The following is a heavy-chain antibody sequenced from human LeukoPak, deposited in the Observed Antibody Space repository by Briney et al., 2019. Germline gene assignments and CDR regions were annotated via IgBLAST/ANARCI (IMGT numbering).Heavy chain of an antibody. CDR1: GFTFSSNY. J-gene: IGHJ4*02. Sequence: GGSLRLSCAASGFTFSSNYMSWVRQAPGKGLEWVSDIYSDGTTYYADSVKGRFTISRDNAKNTLYLQMKTLRADDTAVYYCARGDCTTTRCKTSPFDYWGQGTLVTVSS. CDR3: ARGDCTTTRCKTSPFDY. D-gene: IGHD2-2*01. V-gene: IGHV3-53*01. CDR2: IYSDGTT.